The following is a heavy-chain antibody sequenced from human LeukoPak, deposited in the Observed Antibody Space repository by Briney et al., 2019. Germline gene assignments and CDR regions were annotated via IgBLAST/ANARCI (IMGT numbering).Heavy chain of an antibody. Sequence: GRSLRLSCAASGFTFSSYAMHWVRQAPGKGLEWVAAISYGGNTKYYADSVKGRVTISRDNSKNTLWLQMNSLRAEDTALYYCARDQIAAAHNFDHWGQGTLVTVSS. D-gene: IGHD6-13*01. CDR3: ARDQIAAAHNFDH. CDR2: ISYGGNTK. V-gene: IGHV3-30-3*01. CDR1: GFTFSSYA. J-gene: IGHJ4*02.